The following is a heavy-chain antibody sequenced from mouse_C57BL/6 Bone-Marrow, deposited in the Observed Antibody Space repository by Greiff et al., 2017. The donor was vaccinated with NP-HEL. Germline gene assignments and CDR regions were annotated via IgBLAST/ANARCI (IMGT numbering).Heavy chain of an antibody. V-gene: IGHV1-15*01. D-gene: IGHD1-1*01. CDR2: IDPETGGP. Sequence: QVQLKQSGAEPVRPGASVTLSCKASGYTFTDYEMHWVKQTPVHGLDWIGAIDPETGGPAYNQKFKGKAILTADKSSSTAYMELRSLTSEDSAVYYCTRRLLRFAWFAYWGQGTLVTVSA. CDR3: TRRLLRFAWFAY. J-gene: IGHJ3*01. CDR1: GYTFTDYE.